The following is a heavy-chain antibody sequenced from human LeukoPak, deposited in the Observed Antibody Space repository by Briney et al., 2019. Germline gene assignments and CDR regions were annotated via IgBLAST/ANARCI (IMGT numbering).Heavy chain of an antibody. D-gene: IGHD6-19*01. CDR2: IKQDGSEK. Sequence: PGGSLRLSCAASGFTFSSYWMSWVRQAPGKGLERVANIKQDGSEKYYVDSVKGRFTISRDNAKNSLYLQMNSLRAEDTAVYYCASWSEQWLVRDYWGQGTLVTVSS. CDR1: GFTFSSYW. CDR3: ASWSEQWLVRDY. V-gene: IGHV3-7*01. J-gene: IGHJ4*02.